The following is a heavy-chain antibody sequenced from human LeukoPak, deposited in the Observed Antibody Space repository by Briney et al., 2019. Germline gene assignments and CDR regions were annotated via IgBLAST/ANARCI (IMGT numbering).Heavy chain of an antibody. CDR3: AKVDPGIAAADFDY. Sequence: SXFTXXSYGMHWVRQAPGKGLEGVAFIRYDGSKKYYADSVKGRFTISRDNTKNTLYLQMNSLRAEDTPVYYCAKVDPGIAAADFDYWGQGTLVPVSS. CDR1: XFTXXSYG. V-gene: IGHV3-30*02. J-gene: IGHJ4*02. CDR2: IRYDGSKK. D-gene: IGHD6-13*01.